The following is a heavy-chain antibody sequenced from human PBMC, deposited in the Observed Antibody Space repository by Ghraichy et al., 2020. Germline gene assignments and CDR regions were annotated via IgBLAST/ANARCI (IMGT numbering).Heavy chain of an antibody. V-gene: IGHV4-34*01. CDR1: GGSFSGYY. Sequence: SETLSLTCAVYGGSFSGYYWSWIRQPPGKGLEWIGEINHSGSTNYNPSLKSRVTISVDTSKNQFSLKLSSVTAADTAVYYCARESGPTRTIFGVVIICYFDYWGQGTLVTVSS. CDR3: ARESGPTRTIFGVVIICYFDY. J-gene: IGHJ4*02. D-gene: IGHD3-3*01. CDR2: INHSGST.